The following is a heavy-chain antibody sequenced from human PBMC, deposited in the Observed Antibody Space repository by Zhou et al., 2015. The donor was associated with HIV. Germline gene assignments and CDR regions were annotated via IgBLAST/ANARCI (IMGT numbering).Heavy chain of an antibody. CDR2: IIPIFGTA. J-gene: IGHJ6*02. CDR3: ARDLLRLGQLSLNYYYHYGMDV. V-gene: IGHV1-69*01. CDR1: GGTFSSYA. Sequence: QVQLVQSGAEVKKPGSSVKVSCKASGGTFSSYAISWVRQAPGQGLEWMGGIIPIFGTANYAQKFQGRVTITADESTSTAYMELSSLRSEDTAVYYCARDLLRLGQLSLNYYYHYGMDVWGQGTTVTVSS. D-gene: IGHD3-16*02.